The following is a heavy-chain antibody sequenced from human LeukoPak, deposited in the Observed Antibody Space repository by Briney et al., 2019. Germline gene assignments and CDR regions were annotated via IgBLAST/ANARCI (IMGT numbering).Heavy chain of an antibody. CDR1: GYTFTSYG. Sequence: ASVKASCKASGYTFTSYGISWVRQAPGQGLEWMGWINPNSGGTNYAQKFQGRVTMTRDTSISTAYMELSRLRSDDTAVYYCAKAAAPGDYYYYMDVWGKGTTVTISS. J-gene: IGHJ6*03. V-gene: IGHV1-2*02. D-gene: IGHD6-13*01. CDR2: INPNSGGT. CDR3: AKAAAPGDYYYYMDV.